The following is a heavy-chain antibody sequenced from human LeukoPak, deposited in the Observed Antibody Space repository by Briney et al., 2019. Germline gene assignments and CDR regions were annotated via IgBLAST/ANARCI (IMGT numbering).Heavy chain of an antibody. Sequence: GGSLRLSSSASRFTFNTYAMHWVRQAPGKGLEYVSAISSNGGTTNYADSVRGRFTISRDNSKNTLYLQLSALRAEDTALYYCVGYASGSYKVDYWGQGTLVIVSS. CDR1: RFTFNTYA. J-gene: IGHJ4*02. D-gene: IGHD3-10*01. CDR3: VGYASGSYKVDY. CDR2: ISSNGGTT. V-gene: IGHV3-64D*06.